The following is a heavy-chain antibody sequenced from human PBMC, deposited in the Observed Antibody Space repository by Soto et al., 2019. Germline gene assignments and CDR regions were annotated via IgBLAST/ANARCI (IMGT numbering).Heavy chain of an antibody. CDR2: IWYDGSNK. D-gene: IGHD5-12*01. J-gene: IGHJ4*02. V-gene: IGHV3-33*01. CDR3: ARDVGYSGLTY. CDR1: GFTFSSYG. Sequence: QVQLVESGGGVVQPGRSLRLSFAASGFTFSSYGMHWVRQAPGKGLEWVAVIWYDGSNKYYADSVKGRFTISRDNSKNALYLQMNSQRAEDKAVYYCARDVGYSGLTYGGQGALVTVSS.